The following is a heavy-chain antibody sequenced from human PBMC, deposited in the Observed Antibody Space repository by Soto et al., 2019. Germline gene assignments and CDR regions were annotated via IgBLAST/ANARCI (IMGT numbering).Heavy chain of an antibody. D-gene: IGHD3-10*01. J-gene: IGHJ4*02. CDR1: GFTFNDFE. CDR3: ARGFGRFTY. Sequence: EVQLLESGGGLVQPGGSLRLSCGVSGFTFNDFEMNWVRQAPGKGLEWLAYIDGSGTTKKYADSVRGRFTISRDNPNNSLFLPTSSLTASDTAISYCARGFGRFTYWRQGPLVYVSS. V-gene: IGHV3-48*03. CDR2: IDGSGTTK.